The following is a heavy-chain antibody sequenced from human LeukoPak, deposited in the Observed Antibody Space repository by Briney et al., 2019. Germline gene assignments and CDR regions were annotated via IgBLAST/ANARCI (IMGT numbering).Heavy chain of an antibody. Sequence: GGSLRLSCAASGFTFSSYWMSWVRQAPGKGLEWVANIKQDGSEKYYVDSVKGRFTISRDNAKNSLYLQMNSLRAEDTAVYYCARDRWNYGNYYMDVWGKGTTVTVSS. CDR2: IKQDGSEK. CDR1: GFTFSSYW. V-gene: IGHV3-7*01. CDR3: ARDRWNYGNYYMDV. J-gene: IGHJ6*03. D-gene: IGHD1-7*01.